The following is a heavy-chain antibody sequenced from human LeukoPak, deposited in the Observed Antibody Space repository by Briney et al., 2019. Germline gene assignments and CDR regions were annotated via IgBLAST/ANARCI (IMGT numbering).Heavy chain of an antibody. CDR3: ASEGLALAGNFYY. CDR1: GGSIGRRAYG. V-gene: IGHV4-61*02. J-gene: IGHJ4*02. Sequence: EPSETLSLTCTVDGGSIGRRAYGWGWIREPAGRGLEYIGRIYTDGSRNHNPSLKSRVSISMDTSNNQFSLRVTSVTAADTGVYYCASEGLALAGNFYYWGQGALVTVSS. D-gene: IGHD6-19*01. CDR2: IYTDGSR.